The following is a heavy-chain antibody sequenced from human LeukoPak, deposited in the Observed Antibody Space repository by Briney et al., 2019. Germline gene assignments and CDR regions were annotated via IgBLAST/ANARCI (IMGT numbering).Heavy chain of an antibody. CDR2: IIPIFGTA. V-gene: IGHV1-69*13. D-gene: IGHD2-2*01. Sequence: SVKVSCKASGGTFSSYAISWVRQAPGQGLEWMGGIIPIFGTANYAQKFQGRVTITADESTSTAYMELSSLRSEDTAVYYCARRALGYCSSTSCQRGWFDPWGQGTLVTVSS. J-gene: IGHJ5*02. CDR3: ARRALGYCSSTSCQRGWFDP. CDR1: GGTFSSYA.